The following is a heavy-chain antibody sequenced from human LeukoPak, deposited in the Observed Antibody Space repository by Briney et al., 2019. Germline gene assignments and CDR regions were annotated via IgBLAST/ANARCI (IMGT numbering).Heavy chain of an antibody. V-gene: IGHV3-7*01. CDR3: ARHVPRGRSDFDC. CDR1: GFTFSNHW. Sequence: PGGSLRLSCAASGFTFSNHWMAWVRQTPGKGPEWVANIDEDGGVKSYAESVKGRFTVSRDNGRTSLSLQMDSLRAEDTAIYYCARHVPRGRSDFDCWGQGALVTVS. CDR2: IDEDGGVK. D-gene: IGHD5-12*01. J-gene: IGHJ4*02.